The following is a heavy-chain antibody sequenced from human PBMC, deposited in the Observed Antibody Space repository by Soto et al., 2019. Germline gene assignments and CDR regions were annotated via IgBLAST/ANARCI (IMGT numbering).Heavy chain of an antibody. J-gene: IGHJ4*02. Sequence: ASVKVSCKASGYTFTSYAMHWVRQAPGQRLEWMGWINAGNGNTKYSQKLQGRVTMTTDTSTSTAYMELRSLRSDDTAVYYCARDDLPSPTYYYGSGSPRPFDYWGQGTLVTVSS. D-gene: IGHD3-10*01. CDR3: ARDDLPSPTYYYGSGSPRPFDY. CDR2: INAGNGNT. CDR1: GYTFTSYA. V-gene: IGHV1-3*01.